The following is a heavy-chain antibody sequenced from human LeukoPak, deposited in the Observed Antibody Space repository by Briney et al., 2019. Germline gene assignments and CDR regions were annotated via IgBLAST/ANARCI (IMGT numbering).Heavy chain of an antibody. Sequence: GGSLRLSCAASGFTFTTYWLGWVRQPPGKGLEWVANIKQDGTEKYYVDSVKGRFTISRDNAKNSLYLQMNSLRAEDTAVYYCARDLNWENYWGQGTLVTVSS. CDR3: ARDLNWENY. CDR2: IKQDGTEK. CDR1: GFTFTTYW. J-gene: IGHJ4*02. V-gene: IGHV3-7*01. D-gene: IGHD7-27*01.